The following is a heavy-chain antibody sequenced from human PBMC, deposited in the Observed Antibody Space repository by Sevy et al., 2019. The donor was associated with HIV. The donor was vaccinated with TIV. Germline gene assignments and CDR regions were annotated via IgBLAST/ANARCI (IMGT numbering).Heavy chain of an antibody. Sequence: GGSLRLSCTASGITLSTYAMKWVRQAPGKGLEWVSGISDSGSNKYYADSVKGRFTISGDNTKNTVSLQMNSLRAEDTAVYYCAKDRYCSGGNCPLDYWGQGTLVTVSS. V-gene: IGHV3-23*01. D-gene: IGHD2-15*01. CDR1: GITLSTYA. CDR3: AKDRYCSGGNCPLDY. CDR2: ISDSGSNK. J-gene: IGHJ4*02.